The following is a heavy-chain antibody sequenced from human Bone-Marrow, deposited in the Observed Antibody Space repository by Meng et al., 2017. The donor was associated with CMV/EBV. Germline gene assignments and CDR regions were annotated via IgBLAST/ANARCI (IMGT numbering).Heavy chain of an antibody. D-gene: IGHD2-2*01. Sequence: SETLSLTCAVYGGSFSGYYWSWIRQPPGKGLEWIGEINHSGSTNYNPSLKSRVTISVDTSKSQFSLKLSSVTAADTAVYYCARRRGRLYQLSHWGQGTLVTVSS. CDR1: GGSFSGYY. CDR2: INHSGST. V-gene: IGHV4-34*01. CDR3: ARRRGRLYQLSH. J-gene: IGHJ4*02.